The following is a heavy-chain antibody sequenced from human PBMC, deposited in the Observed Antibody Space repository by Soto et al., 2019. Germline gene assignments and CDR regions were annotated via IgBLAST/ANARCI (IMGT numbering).Heavy chain of an antibody. CDR2: ISYDGSNK. V-gene: IGHV3-30*18. CDR1: GFTFSSYG. D-gene: IGHD2-2*01. CDR3: AKDEGSSTSQMGGFYYYYGMDV. Sequence: QVQLVESGGGVVQPGRSLRLSCAASGFTFSSYGMHWVRQAPGKGLEWVAVISYDGSNKYYADSVKGRFTISRDNSKNTLYLQMNSLRAEDTAVYYCAKDEGSSTSQMGGFYYYYGMDVWGQGTTFTVSS. J-gene: IGHJ6*02.